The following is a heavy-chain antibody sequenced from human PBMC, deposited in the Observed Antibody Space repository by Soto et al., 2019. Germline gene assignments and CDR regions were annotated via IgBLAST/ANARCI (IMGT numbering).Heavy chain of an antibody. CDR2: IIPVLGIV. V-gene: IGHV1-69*04. D-gene: IGHD1-1*01. CDR3: ARDGLGTTRRYFDS. CDR1: GGTFTSYS. Sequence: QVQLVQSGAEVKKPGSSVKVSCKASGGTFTSYSITWVRPAPGQGLEWMGRIIPVLGIVNYAQKFQGRVTITADKSTTTAYMELSSLRSEDTAVYYCARDGLGTTRRYFDSWGQGTLVTVSS. J-gene: IGHJ4*02.